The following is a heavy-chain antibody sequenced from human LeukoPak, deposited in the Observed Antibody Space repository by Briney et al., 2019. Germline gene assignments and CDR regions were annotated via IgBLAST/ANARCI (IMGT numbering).Heavy chain of an antibody. Sequence: GGSLRLSCAASGFTFNNFGLHWVRQAPGKGLEWVAFISYDESDKNCVDSVQGRFTISRDNSKNTLYLQMNSLRVDDTAVYYCVKDLHSGWSFDYWGQGILVTVSS. CDR1: GFTFNNFG. V-gene: IGHV3-30*02. CDR3: VKDLHSGWSFDY. J-gene: IGHJ4*02. D-gene: IGHD6-19*01. CDR2: ISYDESDK.